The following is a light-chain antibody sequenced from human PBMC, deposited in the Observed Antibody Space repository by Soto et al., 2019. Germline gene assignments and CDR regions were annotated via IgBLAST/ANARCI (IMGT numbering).Light chain of an antibody. CDR1: QSVTNS. CDR3: RQRYNWPLT. J-gene: IGKJ4*01. V-gene: IGKV3-11*01. Sequence: IELTQSPATLSSSPGERATLSCRASQSVTNSLGWFQQKPGQAPRLLIDDATNRATGIPARFTGSGSGSDFTLTISSLEPEDFGVYYCRQRYNWPLTFGGGTKVEIK. CDR2: DAT.